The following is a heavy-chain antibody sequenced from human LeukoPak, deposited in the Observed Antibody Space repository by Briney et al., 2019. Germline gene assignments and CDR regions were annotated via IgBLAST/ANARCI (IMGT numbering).Heavy chain of an antibody. V-gene: IGHV1-2*02. CDR2: INPNTGGT. Sequence: GASVKVSCKASGYSFTAYLMHWVRQAPGQGLEWRGWINPNTGGTNYAQKFQGRVTMTRDTSISTAYMELTSLRSDDTALYYCARDLVGATTLDEGFWGQGTLVTVSS. CDR1: GYSFTAYL. CDR3: ARDLVGATTLDEGF. J-gene: IGHJ4*02. D-gene: IGHD1-26*01.